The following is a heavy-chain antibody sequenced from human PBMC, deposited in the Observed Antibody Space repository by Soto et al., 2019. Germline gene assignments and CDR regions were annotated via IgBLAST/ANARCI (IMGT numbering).Heavy chain of an antibody. D-gene: IGHD3-22*01. V-gene: IGHV4-31*02. J-gene: IGHJ4*02. Sequence: SETLSLTXTVIGDSVSSNNYYWSWIRQRPGKGLEWIGYIHYSGDSYDNPSLTSRITMSMDVPKNQFSLNLRSVTAADTATYYCARDVNDSSGSQGFDYWGQGTLVTVSS. CDR3: ARDVNDSSGSQGFDY. CDR2: IHYSGDS. CDR1: GDSVSSNNYY.